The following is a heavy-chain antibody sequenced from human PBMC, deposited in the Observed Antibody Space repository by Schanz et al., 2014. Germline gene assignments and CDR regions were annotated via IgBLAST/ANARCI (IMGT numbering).Heavy chain of an antibody. D-gene: IGHD2-2*01. J-gene: IGHJ4*02. V-gene: IGHV4-4*07. CDR2: IFTSGST. CDR3: ARHGRGLAKYQLLCFDY. Sequence: QVQLQESGPGLMKPSETLSLTCIVSGGSMTTYYWSWIRQPAGKGLEWIGRIFTSGSTNYNPSLKSRVTMSVDTSKNQFSLKLSSVTDADTAVYYCARHGRGLAKYQLLCFDYWGQGTLVTVSS. CDR1: GGSMTTYY.